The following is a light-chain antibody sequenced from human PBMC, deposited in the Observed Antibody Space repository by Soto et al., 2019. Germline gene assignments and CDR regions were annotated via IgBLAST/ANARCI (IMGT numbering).Light chain of an antibody. Sequence: QAVVTQEPSLTVSPGGTVTLTCTSTTGTVTSSSYPAWFQQKPGQAPRALIFSIIDKFSWTPARFSGSLLGGKAALTLSGVQPEEEAEYYCLLYFDGVVAFGGGTKLTVL. V-gene: IGLV7-43*01. CDR2: SII. J-gene: IGLJ2*01. CDR1: TGTVTSSSY. CDR3: LLYFDGVVA.